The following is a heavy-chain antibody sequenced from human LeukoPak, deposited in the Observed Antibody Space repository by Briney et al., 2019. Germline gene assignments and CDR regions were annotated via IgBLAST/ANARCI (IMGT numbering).Heavy chain of an antibody. V-gene: IGHV3-20*04. D-gene: IGHD3-22*01. CDR2: INWNGGRT. Sequence: GSLRLSCAASGFMFDDGMSWVRQAPGKGLEWVCGINWNGGRTGYTDSVKGRFTISRDNAKNSLYLQMNSLRAEDTALYYCARDAASLYDSRVGFAFDIWGQGTMVTVSS. J-gene: IGHJ3*02. CDR3: ARDAASLYDSRVGFAFDI. CDR1: GFMFDDG.